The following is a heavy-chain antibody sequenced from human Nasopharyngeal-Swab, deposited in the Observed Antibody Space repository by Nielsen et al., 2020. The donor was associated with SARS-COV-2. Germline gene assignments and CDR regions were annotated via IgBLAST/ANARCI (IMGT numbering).Heavy chain of an antibody. CDR2: IDPSDSYT. Sequence: GGSLRLSCKGSGYSFTSYWISWVRQMPGKGLEWMGRIDPSDSYTNYSPSFQGHVTISADKSISTAYLQWSSLKASDTAMYYCARSTIFGVVIHYGMDVWGQGTTVTVSS. V-gene: IGHV5-10-1*01. J-gene: IGHJ6*02. D-gene: IGHD3-3*01. CDR3: ARSTIFGVVIHYGMDV. CDR1: GYSFTSYW.